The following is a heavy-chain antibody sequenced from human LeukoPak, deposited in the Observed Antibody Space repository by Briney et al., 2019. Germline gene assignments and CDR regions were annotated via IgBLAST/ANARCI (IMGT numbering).Heavy chain of an antibody. J-gene: IGHJ5*02. CDR1: GFTFSSYS. CDR3: ARDRRYCSSTSCSEFDP. CDR2: IKQDGSEK. V-gene: IGHV3-7*01. D-gene: IGHD2-2*01. Sequence: PGGSLRLSCAASGFTFSSYSMNWVRQAPGKGLEWVANIKQDGSEKYYVDSVKGRFTISRDNAKNSLYLQMNSLRAEDTAVYYCARDRRYCSSTSCSEFDPWGQGTLVTVSS.